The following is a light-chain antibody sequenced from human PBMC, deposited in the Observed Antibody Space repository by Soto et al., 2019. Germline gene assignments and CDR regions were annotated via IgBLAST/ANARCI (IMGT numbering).Light chain of an antibody. J-gene: IGKJ1*01. CDR1: QSVSSY. CDR3: QQRSNWPRM. V-gene: IGKV3-11*01. CDR2: DAS. Sequence: EIVLTQSPATLSLSPGERATLSCRASQSVSSYLAWYQQKPGQAPRLHIYDASNRATGIPARFSGSGSGTDFTLTISSLEPEDFAVYYCQQRSNWPRMFGQGTKVEIK.